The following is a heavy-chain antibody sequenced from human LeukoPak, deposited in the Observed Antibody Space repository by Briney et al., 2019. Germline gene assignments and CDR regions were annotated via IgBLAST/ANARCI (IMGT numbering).Heavy chain of an antibody. CDR1: GYTFTSYY. V-gene: IGHV1-46*01. Sequence: GASVKVSCKASGYTFTSYYMHWVRQAPGQGLEWMGIINPSGGSTSYAQKFQGRVTMTRDMSTSTVYMELSSLRSEDTAVYYCARDFPTYYYDSSGYYFRQGPDYWGQENLVTVSS. CDR2: INPSGGST. J-gene: IGHJ4*02. D-gene: IGHD3-22*01. CDR3: ARDFPTYYYDSSGYYFRQGPDY.